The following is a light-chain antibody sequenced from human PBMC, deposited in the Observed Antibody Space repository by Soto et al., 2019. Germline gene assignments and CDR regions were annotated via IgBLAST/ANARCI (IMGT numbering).Light chain of an antibody. V-gene: IGKV1-39*01. J-gene: IGKJ1*01. CDR3: QQTYSISWT. Sequence: DIQMTQSPSSLSASVGDRVTITCRASQSITSYLNWYQHKPGKAPKLLIYTASSVESGVPPRFRGSGSGTDFTLTISSLQPEDFATYYCQQTYSISWTFVQGTKVEIK. CDR1: QSITSY. CDR2: TAS.